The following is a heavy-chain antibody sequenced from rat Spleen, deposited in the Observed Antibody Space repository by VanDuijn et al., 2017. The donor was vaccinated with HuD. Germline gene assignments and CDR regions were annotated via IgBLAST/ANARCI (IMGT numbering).Heavy chain of an antibody. CDR1: GFSLTSYN. V-gene: IGHV2-63*01. CDR2: MRYNGDT. Sequence: QVQLNESGPGLVQPSQTLSLTCTVSGFSLTSYNVHWVRQPPGKGLEWMGRMRYNGDTSYNSALKSRLSISRDTSKNQVFLKMNSLQTDDTGTYYCTRDYYSGDHYWGQGVMVTVSS. J-gene: IGHJ2*01. D-gene: IGHD1-1*01. CDR3: TRDYYSGDHY.